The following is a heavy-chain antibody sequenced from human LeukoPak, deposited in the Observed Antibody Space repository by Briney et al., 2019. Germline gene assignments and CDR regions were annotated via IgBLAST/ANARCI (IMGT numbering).Heavy chain of an antibody. Sequence: PSDTLSLTCAVSGYSISSTNWWGWIRQSPGKGLECVGYIYYSGITYYNPSLESRVTMSVDTSKNQFSLKLTSVTAVDTAVYYCARIAGYSSSWYYFDIWGQGTMVTVSS. CDR3: ARIAGYSSSWYYFDI. D-gene: IGHD6-13*01. CDR2: IYYSGIT. CDR1: GYSISSTNW. J-gene: IGHJ3*02. V-gene: IGHV4-28*01.